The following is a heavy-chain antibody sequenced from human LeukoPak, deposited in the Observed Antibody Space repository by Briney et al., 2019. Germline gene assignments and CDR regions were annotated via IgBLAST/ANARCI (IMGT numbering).Heavy chain of an antibody. CDR2: IFTYNGDT. CDR1: GYTFISYG. CDR3: ARGKEREPFDF. Sequence: GASVKVSCKASGYTFISYGISWVRQAPGQGLEWVGWIFTYNGDTKYEKKFQGRVTMTTDSSTNTVYLELRSLRSDDTAVYYCARGKEREPFDFWGQGTLVIVSS. V-gene: IGHV1-18*01. J-gene: IGHJ4*02. D-gene: IGHD1-1*01.